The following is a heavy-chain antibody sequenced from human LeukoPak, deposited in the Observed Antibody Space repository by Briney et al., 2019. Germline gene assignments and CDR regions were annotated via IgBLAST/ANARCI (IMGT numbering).Heavy chain of an antibody. V-gene: IGHV3-7*01. Sequence: PGGPLRLSCGGSGFTSSSYWMSWVRQAPGKGLEWVANINQDGSEKYYVDSVKGRFTLSRDNAKNSLYLQMNSLRAEDTAVYYCARVTSGLDYWGQGTLVTVSS. CDR2: INQDGSEK. J-gene: IGHJ4*02. CDR3: ARVTSGLDY. CDR1: GFTSSSYW.